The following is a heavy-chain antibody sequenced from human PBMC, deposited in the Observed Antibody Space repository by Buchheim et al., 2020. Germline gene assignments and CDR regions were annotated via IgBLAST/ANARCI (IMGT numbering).Heavy chain of an antibody. CDR1: GFSFSGYS. CDR3: ATGYYDSRDY. J-gene: IGHJ4*02. V-gene: IGHV3-48*02. CDR2: ISSSSSSI. Sequence: EVQLVESGGGLVQPGGSLRLSCAASGFSFSGYSMNWVRQAPGKGLVWVSYISSSSSSIYYADSVKGRFTISIDNAKTSLFLQMNSLRDEDTAVYYCATGYYDSRDYWGQGT. D-gene: IGHD3-22*01.